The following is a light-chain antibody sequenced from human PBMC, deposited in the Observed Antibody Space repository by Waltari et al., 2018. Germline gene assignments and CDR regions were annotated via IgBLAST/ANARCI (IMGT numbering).Light chain of an antibody. CDR2: VNSDGSH. Sequence: QLELTQSPSASASLGASVKLTCTLSSGHITTVVPCHPQQPQKGPRYLMKVNSDGSHSRGDEIPDRFSGSSSGAERYLPISSLQSEDEADYYCQTGGHGTWVFGGGTKLTVL. J-gene: IGLJ3*02. V-gene: IGLV4-69*01. CDR3: QTGGHGTWV. CDR1: SGHITTV.